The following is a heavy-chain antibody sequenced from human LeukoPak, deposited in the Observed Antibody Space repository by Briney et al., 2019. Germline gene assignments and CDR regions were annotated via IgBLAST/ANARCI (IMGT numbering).Heavy chain of an antibody. CDR1: GFTFSSYS. D-gene: IGHD3-9*01. CDR3: ARASTGYFVGP. CDR2: ISGSGGST. Sequence: GGSLRLSCAASGFTFSSYSMNWVRQAPGKGLEWVSAISGSGGSTFYADSVRGRFTISRDNSKNTLYLQMNSLRAEDTAVYYCARASTGYFVGPWGQGTLVTVSS. J-gene: IGHJ5*02. V-gene: IGHV3-23*01.